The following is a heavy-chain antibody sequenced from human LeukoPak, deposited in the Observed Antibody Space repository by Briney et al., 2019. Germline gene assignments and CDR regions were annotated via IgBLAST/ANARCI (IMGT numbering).Heavy chain of an antibody. CDR1: GGSISSGGYY. D-gene: IGHD2/OR15-2a*01. CDR2: IYYSGST. V-gene: IGHV4-31*03. CDR3: ARGGRITIVRSIKNWFDP. Sequence: KASETLSLTCTVSGGSISSGGYYWSWIRQHPGKGLEWIGYIYYSGSTNYNPSLKSRVTISVDTSKNQFSLKLSSVTAADTAVYYCARGGRITIVRSIKNWFDPWGQGTLVTVSS. J-gene: IGHJ5*02.